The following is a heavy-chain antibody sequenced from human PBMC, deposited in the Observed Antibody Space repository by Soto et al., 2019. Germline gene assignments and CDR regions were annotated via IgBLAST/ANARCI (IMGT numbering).Heavy chain of an antibody. CDR2: IIPILGIA. J-gene: IGHJ4*02. V-gene: IGHV1-69*02. CDR3: ARVGSPYGDYASY. D-gene: IGHD4-17*01. CDR1: GGTFSSYT. Sequence: SVKVSCKASGGTFSSYTISWVRQAPGQGLEWMGRIIPILGIANYAQKFQGRVTITADKSTSTAYMELSSLRSEDTAVYYCARVGSPYGDYASYWGQGTLVTVSS.